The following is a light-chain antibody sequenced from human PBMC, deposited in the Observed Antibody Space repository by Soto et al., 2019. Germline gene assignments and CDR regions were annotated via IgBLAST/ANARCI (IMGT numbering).Light chain of an antibody. CDR3: QQSYNFPRT. J-gene: IGKJ1*01. V-gene: IGKV1-39*01. CDR2: AAS. Sequence: DIQMTQSPSSLSASVGDRVTITCRTSQGINDYLNWYQMKPGEAPKLLIYAASALQSGIPSRFSGSASGTEFTLNITKLQPEDFATYYWQQSYNFPRTFGQGTKVEVK. CDR1: QGINDY.